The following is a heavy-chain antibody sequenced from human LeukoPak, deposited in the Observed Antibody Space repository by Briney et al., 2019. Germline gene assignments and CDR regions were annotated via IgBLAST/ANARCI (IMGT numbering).Heavy chain of an antibody. V-gene: IGHV1-69*05. CDR2: NIPIFGTA. J-gene: IGHJ6*03. Sequence: SANASRKPSGGTLSSYAISWERQAPGQGLEWMGGNIPIFGTANYAQKFQGRVTITTDESTSTAYMELSSLRSEDTAVYYCASTYYDILTGYYYYYYMDVWGKGTTVTVSS. D-gene: IGHD3-9*01. CDR3: ASTYYDILTGYYYYYYMDV. CDR1: GGTLSSYA.